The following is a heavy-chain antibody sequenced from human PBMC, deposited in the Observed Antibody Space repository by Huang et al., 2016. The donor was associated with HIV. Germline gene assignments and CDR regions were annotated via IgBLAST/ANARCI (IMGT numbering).Heavy chain of an antibody. J-gene: IGHJ6*03. CDR1: GYTFSSFG. CDR3: ARGGGIQLWLLGYYYMDV. CDR2: SSVDNGNT. V-gene: IGHV1-18*01. D-gene: IGHD5-18*01. Sequence: QVQLVQSGAEVKKPGASVKVSCKASGYTFSSFGISWVRQAPGQGLEWVGWSSVDNGNTKFAQKVQGRLTMTTDTSTSTAYMERRSLRSDDTAVYYCARGGGIQLWLLGYYYMDVWGNGTTVTVSS.